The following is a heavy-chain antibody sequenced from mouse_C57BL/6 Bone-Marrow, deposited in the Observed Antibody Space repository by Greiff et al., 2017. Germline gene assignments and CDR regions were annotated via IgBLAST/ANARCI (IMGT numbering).Heavy chain of an antibody. CDR2: IDPSDSYT. CDR1: GYTFTSYW. CDR3: ARWVYYGYFYAMDY. J-gene: IGHJ4*01. Sequence: QVRLQQPGAELVRPGTSVKLSCKASGYTFTSYWMHWVKQRPGQGLEWIGVIDPSDSYTNYNQKFKGKATLTVDTSSSTAYMQLSSLTSEDSAVYYCARWVYYGYFYAMDYWGQGTSVTVSS. V-gene: IGHV1-59*01. D-gene: IGHD2-2*01.